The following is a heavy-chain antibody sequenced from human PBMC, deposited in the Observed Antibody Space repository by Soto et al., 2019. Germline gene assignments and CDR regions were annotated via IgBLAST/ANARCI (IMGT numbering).Heavy chain of an antibody. D-gene: IGHD5-18*01. V-gene: IGHV3-7*01. CDR3: ARDLGTALVGFDYGMDV. CDR2: IKKDGSGK. CDR1: GFTFSNYW. J-gene: IGHJ6*02. Sequence: PGGSLRLSCAASGFTFSNYWMSWVRQAPGKGLEWVANIKKDGSGKNYVDSVEGRFSIFRDNAKNSLYPQMYGLRAEDTAVYYCARDLGTALVGFDYGMDVWGQGTTVTVSS.